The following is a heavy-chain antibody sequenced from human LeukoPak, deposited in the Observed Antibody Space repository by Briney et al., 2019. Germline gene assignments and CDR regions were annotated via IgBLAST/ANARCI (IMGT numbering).Heavy chain of an antibody. CDR3: AKDHDSSGSLFDN. CDR2: ISGSGTT. Sequence: PGGSLRLSCTASGFTFSSYAVSWVRQAPGKGLEWVSAISGSGTTYYTDSMKGRFTISRDNSKNTLYLQMNSLRAEDTAVYYCAKDHDSSGSLFDNWGQGTLVTVSS. CDR1: GFTFSSYA. D-gene: IGHD3-22*01. V-gene: IGHV3-23*01. J-gene: IGHJ4*02.